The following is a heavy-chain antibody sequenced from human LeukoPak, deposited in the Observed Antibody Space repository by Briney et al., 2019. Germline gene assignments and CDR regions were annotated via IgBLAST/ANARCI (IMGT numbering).Heavy chain of an antibody. J-gene: IGHJ5*02. Sequence: SETLSLTCTVSGGSISSYYWSWIRQPAGKGREWIGRIYTSGSTNYNPSLKCRVTMSVDTSKNQFSLKLSSVTAADTAVYYCARDWAVAGPNWFDPWGQGTLVTVSS. CDR3: ARDWAVAGPNWFDP. V-gene: IGHV4-4*07. CDR1: GGSISSYY. D-gene: IGHD6-19*01. CDR2: IYTSGST.